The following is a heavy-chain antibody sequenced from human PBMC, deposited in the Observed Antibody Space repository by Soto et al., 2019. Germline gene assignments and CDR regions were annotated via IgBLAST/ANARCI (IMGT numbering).Heavy chain of an antibody. CDR3: AFCLDGNGWFEDYY. D-gene: IGHD6-19*01. CDR1: GFTFSSYS. CDR2: IRPRGGT. Sequence: HPGGSLRLSCAASGFTFSSYSMTWVRRAPGKGLEWVSGIRPRGGTYYADSVKGRFTISRDNSKNTLYLQMNSLRAEDTAVYYCAFCLDGNGWFEDYYRAPRTLVTVSA. J-gene: IGHJ4*02. V-gene: IGHV3-23*01.